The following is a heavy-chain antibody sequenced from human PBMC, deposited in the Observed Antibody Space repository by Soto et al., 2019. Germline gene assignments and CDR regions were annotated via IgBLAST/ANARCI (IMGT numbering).Heavy chain of an antibody. Sequence: APLNLYRKTSGYALTAYSMDRVRQAPGQGLEWIGWFNPNSGDTVYAEKFQGRVTLTRDTSISTAYMELSSLRSDDTALYYCAREASAGLALDFWGEGTLVTVSS. CDR1: GYALTAYS. CDR3: AREASAGLALDF. J-gene: IGHJ4*02. D-gene: IGHD6-13*01. V-gene: IGHV1-2*02. CDR2: FNPNSGDT.